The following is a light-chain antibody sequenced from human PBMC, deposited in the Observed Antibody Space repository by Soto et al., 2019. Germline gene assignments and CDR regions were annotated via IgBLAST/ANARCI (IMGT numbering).Light chain of an antibody. CDR1: TSNIGAGSD. J-gene: IGLJ3*02. CDR3: QSYDISLSGLWV. V-gene: IGLV1-40*01. Sequence: QSVLTQPPSVSGAPGQRVTISCTGSTSNIGAGSDVHWYQQLPGTAPKLLIFANNIRPSGVPDRFSGSKSGTSASLAITGLQADDEAHYYCQSYDISLSGLWVFGGGTKLTVL. CDR2: ANN.